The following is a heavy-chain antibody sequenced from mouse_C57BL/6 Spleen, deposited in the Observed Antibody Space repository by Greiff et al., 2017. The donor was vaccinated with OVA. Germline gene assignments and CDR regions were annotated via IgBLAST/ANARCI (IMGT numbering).Heavy chain of an antibody. Sequence: VHVKQSGPELVKPGDSVKISCKASGYSFTGYFMNWVMQSHGKSLEWIGRINPYNGDTFYNQKFKGKATLTVDKSSSTAHMELRSLTSEDSAVYYCAREGLRSYAMDYWGQGTSVTVSS. CDR3: AREGLRSYAMDY. V-gene: IGHV1-20*01. CDR1: GYSFTGYF. D-gene: IGHD1-1*01. J-gene: IGHJ4*01. CDR2: INPYNGDT.